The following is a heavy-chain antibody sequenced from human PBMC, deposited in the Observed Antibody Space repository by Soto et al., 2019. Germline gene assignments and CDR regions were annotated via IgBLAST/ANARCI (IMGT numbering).Heavy chain of an antibody. V-gene: IGHV4-30-4*01. CDR1: GGSISSGDYY. J-gene: IGHJ6*02. D-gene: IGHD4-17*01. CDR3: ARGGYGDYGDYYYGMDV. Sequence: SETLSLTCTVSGGSISSGDYYWSWIRQPPGKGLEWIGYIYYSGSTYYNPSLKSRVTISVDTSKNQFSLKLSSVTAADTAVYYCARGGYGDYGDYYYGMDVWGQGTTVTVSS. CDR2: IYYSGST.